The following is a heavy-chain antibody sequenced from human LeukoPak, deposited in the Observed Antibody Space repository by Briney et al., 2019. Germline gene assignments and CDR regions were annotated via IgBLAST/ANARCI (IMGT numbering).Heavy chain of an antibody. CDR1: GGTFSSYA. Sequence: ASVKVSCMASGGTFSSYAISWVRQAPGQGLEWMGGIIPIFGTANYAQKFQGRVTITADESTSTAYMELSSLRSEDTAVYYCARGPYGGPFDYWGQGTLVTVSS. V-gene: IGHV1-69*13. D-gene: IGHD4-23*01. J-gene: IGHJ4*02. CDR3: ARGPYGGPFDY. CDR2: IIPIFGTA.